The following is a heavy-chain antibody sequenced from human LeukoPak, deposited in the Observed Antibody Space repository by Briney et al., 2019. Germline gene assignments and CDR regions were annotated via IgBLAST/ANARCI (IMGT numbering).Heavy chain of an antibody. Sequence: WASVKVSCKASGGTFSSYAISWVRQAPGQGLEWMGGIIPIFGTANYAQTFQGRVTITADESTSTAYMELSSLRSEDTAVYYCARDLPGDYPYWGQGTLVTVSS. CDR3: ARDLPGDYPY. J-gene: IGHJ4*02. CDR2: IIPIFGTA. D-gene: IGHD4-17*01. V-gene: IGHV1-69*13. CDR1: GGTFSSYA.